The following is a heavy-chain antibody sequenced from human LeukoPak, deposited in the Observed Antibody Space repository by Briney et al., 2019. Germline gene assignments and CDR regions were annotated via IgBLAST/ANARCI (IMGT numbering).Heavy chain of an antibody. J-gene: IGHJ4*02. CDR2: IKSDGSST. V-gene: IGHV3-74*01. Sequence: GGSLRLSCAASGFTFSNNWMHWVRLTPEKGLVWVSRIKSDGSSTTYADSVKGRFTISRDNAKNTLYLQMNSLRAEDTAVYYCAKTRPLDSSSWSHGDYWGQGTLVTVSS. CDR3: AKTRPLDSSSWSHGDY. D-gene: IGHD6-13*01. CDR1: GFTFSNNW.